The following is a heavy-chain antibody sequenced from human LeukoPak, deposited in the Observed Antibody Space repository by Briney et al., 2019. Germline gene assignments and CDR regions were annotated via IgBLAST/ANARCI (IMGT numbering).Heavy chain of an antibody. D-gene: IGHD2-2*01. J-gene: IGHJ4*02. Sequence: GGSLRLSCAASGSTFSTYDMYWVRQAPGKGLECVASISRNSGASTYYAASVKGRFTISRDNSRSTLYLQMNSLRAEDTAVYYCATSKQHCSSTSCYGHYWGQGTPVTVSS. CDR1: GSTFSTYD. CDR2: ISRNSGAST. CDR3: ATSKQHCSSTSCYGHY. V-gene: IGHV3-23*01.